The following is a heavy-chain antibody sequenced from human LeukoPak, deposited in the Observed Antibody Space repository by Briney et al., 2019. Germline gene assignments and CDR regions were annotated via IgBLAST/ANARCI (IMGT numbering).Heavy chain of an antibody. CDR3: AGEGPRLRFLEWLRSVGYYGMDV. CDR1: GFTFSSYS. J-gene: IGHJ6*02. CDR2: ISSSSSYI. V-gene: IGHV3-21*01. Sequence: GGSLRLSCAASGFTFSSYSMNWVRQAPGKGLEWVSSISSSSSYIYYADSVKGRLTISRDNAKNSLYLQMNSLRAEDTAVYYCAGEGPRLRFLEWLRSVGYYGMDVWGQGTTVTVSS. D-gene: IGHD3-3*01.